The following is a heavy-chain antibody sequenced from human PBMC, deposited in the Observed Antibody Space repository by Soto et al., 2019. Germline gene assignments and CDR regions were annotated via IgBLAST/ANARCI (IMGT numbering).Heavy chain of an antibody. Sequence: PGGSLRLSCAASGFTFSSYSMNWVRQAPGKGLEWVSYISSSSSTIYYADSVKGRFTISRDNAKNSLYLQMNSLRAEDTAVYYCVRGPKRASGSSHFDYWGQGTLVTVSS. CDR1: GFTFSSYS. J-gene: IGHJ4*02. CDR2: ISSSSSTI. V-gene: IGHV3-48*01. D-gene: IGHD1-26*01. CDR3: VRGPKRASGSSHFDY.